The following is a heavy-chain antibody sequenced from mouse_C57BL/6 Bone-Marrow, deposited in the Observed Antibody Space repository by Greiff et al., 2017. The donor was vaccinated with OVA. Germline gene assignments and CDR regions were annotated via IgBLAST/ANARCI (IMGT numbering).Heavy chain of an antibody. V-gene: IGHV5-17*01. D-gene: IGHD5-1*01. CDR2: ISSGSSTI. CDR1: GFTFSDYG. J-gene: IGHJ1*03. CDR3: ARDSTYMYWYFDF. Sequence: EVQVVESGGGLVKPGGSLKLSCAASGFTFSDYGMHWVRQAPEKGLEWVAYISSGSSTIYYADTVKGRFTISRDNAKNTLFLQMTSLRSEDTAVYYCARDSTYMYWYFDFWGTGTTVTVSS.